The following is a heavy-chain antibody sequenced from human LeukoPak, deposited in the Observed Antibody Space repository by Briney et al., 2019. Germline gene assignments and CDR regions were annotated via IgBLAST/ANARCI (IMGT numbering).Heavy chain of an antibody. CDR3: VCDRGNFDSFDF. J-gene: IGHJ4*02. V-gene: IGHV5-51*01. CDR1: GYPFTTYW. Sequence: GESLKISCKGSGYPFTTYWIGWVRQMPGKGLEWMGLIYPGNSDTRYSPSFHGQVTISADTSISTAYLQWSSLEASDTPVYFCVCDRGNFDSFDFWGQGTLVTVSS. D-gene: IGHD1-7*01. CDR2: IYPGNSDT.